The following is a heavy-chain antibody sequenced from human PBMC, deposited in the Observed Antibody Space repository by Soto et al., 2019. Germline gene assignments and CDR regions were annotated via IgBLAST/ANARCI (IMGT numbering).Heavy chain of an antibody. CDR1: GFTFSSYA. J-gene: IGHJ6*02. Sequence: PGGSLRLSCAGSGFTFSSYAMNWVRQAPGKGLEWVSSISSSSSYIYYADSVKGRFTISRDNAKNSLYLQMNSLRAEDTAVYYCARGINRPYFDWLSAGYYYGMDVWGQGTTVTVSS. V-gene: IGHV3-21*01. CDR2: ISSSSSYI. CDR3: ARGINRPYFDWLSAGYYYGMDV. D-gene: IGHD3-9*01.